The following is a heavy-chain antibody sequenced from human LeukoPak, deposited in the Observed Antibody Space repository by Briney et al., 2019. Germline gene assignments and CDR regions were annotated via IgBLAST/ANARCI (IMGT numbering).Heavy chain of an antibody. Sequence: SETLSLTCTVSGGSISSSSYYWGWIRQPPGKGLEWIGNIYYSGSTYYNPSLKSRVTISVDTSKNQFSLKLSSVTAADTAVYYCARVDRITIFGVAYNWFDPWGQGTLVTVSS. D-gene: IGHD3-3*01. CDR3: ARVDRITIFGVAYNWFDP. V-gene: IGHV4-39*07. CDR1: GGSISSSSYY. J-gene: IGHJ5*02. CDR2: IYYSGST.